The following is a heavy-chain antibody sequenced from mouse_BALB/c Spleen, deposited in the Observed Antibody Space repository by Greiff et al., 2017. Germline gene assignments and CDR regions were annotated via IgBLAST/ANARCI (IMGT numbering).Heavy chain of an antibody. Sequence: EVQLVESGGGLVKPGGSLKLSCAASGFTFSSYAMSWVRQSPEKRLEWVAEISSGGSYTYYPDTVTGRFTISRDNAKNTLYLEMSSLRSEDTAMYYCARDYGKSWFAYWGQGTLVTVSA. J-gene: IGHJ3*01. D-gene: IGHD2-1*01. CDR1: GFTFSSYA. CDR2: ISSGGSYT. CDR3: ARDYGKSWFAY. V-gene: IGHV5-9-4*01.